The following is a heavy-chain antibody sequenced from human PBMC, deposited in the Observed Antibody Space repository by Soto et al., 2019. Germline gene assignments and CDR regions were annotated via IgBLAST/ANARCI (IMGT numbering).Heavy chain of an antibody. D-gene: IGHD3-16*02. CDR3: AALVTFGGVIGLPHDAIDI. J-gene: IGHJ3*02. Sequence: GASVKVSWKASGFTFTSSAVQWVRQARGQRLEWIGWIVVGSGNTNYAQKFQERVTITRDMSTSTAYMELSSLRSEDTAVYYCAALVTFGGVIGLPHDAIDIWGQGTMVTVSS. CDR1: GFTFTSSA. V-gene: IGHV1-58*01. CDR2: IVVGSGNT.